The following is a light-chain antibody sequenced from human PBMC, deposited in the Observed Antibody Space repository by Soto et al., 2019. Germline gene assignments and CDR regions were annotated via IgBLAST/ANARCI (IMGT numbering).Light chain of an antibody. CDR2: DAS. V-gene: IGKV1-33*01. Sequence: DSQMTQSPPSVSASVGDRVTITCQASQDISNYLNWYQQKTGKAPKLLIYDASNLETGVPSRFSGSGSGTDFTFTISRLQPEDIATYYCQQYDNLPLTFGGGTKVDIK. J-gene: IGKJ4*01. CDR3: QQYDNLPLT. CDR1: QDISNY.